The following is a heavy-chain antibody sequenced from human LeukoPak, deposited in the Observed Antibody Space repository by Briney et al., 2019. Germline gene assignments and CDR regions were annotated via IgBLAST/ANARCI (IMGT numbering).Heavy chain of an antibody. J-gene: IGHJ3*02. V-gene: IGHV4-59*08. D-gene: IGHD1-26*01. Sequence: SETLSLTGTVSGGSISSYYWSWMRQPPGKGLEWSGYIYYSRSPNYNPSLKSRVTISVDTPKNQFSLKLSSVTAADTAVYYCASYWTRVGATREGAFDIWGQGTMVTVSS. CDR3: ASYWTRVGATREGAFDI. CDR1: GGSISSYY. CDR2: IYYSRSP.